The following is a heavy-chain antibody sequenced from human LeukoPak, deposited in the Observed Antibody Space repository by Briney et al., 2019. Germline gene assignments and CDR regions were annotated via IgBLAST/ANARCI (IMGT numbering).Heavy chain of an antibody. V-gene: IGHV3-15*07. CDR1: GFTFSNAW. CDR3: AKGVYSSGWYNWFDP. CDR2: IKSKTDGGTT. J-gene: IGHJ5*02. D-gene: IGHD6-19*01. Sequence: GGSLRLSCAASGFTFSNAWMNWVRQAPGKGLEWVGRIKSKTDGGTTDYAAPVKGRFTISRDDSKNTLYLQMNSLKTEDTAVYYCAKGVYSSGWYNWFDPWGQGTLVTVSS.